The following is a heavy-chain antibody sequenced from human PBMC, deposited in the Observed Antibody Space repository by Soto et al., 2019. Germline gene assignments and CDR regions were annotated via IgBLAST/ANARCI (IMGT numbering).Heavy chain of an antibody. CDR1: GGSISSGGYY. V-gene: IGHV4-31*03. D-gene: IGHD2-15*01. Sequence: SETLSLTCTVSGGSISSGGYYWSWIRQHPGKGLEWIGYIYYSGSTYYNPSLKSRVTISVDTSKNQFSLKLSSVTAADTAVYYCARGRGAYDIVVVVAATGFDYWGQGTLVTVSS. J-gene: IGHJ4*02. CDR3: ARGRGAYDIVVVVAATGFDY. CDR2: IYYSGST.